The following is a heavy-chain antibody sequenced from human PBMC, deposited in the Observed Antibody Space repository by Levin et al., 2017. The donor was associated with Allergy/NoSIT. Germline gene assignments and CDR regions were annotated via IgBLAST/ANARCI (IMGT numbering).Heavy chain of an antibody. V-gene: IGHV3-30*18. J-gene: IGHJ4*02. D-gene: IGHD5-12*01. CDR2: ISDDGRNK. Sequence: GGSLRLSCAASGFTFRNFGMHWVRQAPGKGLEWVALISDDGRNKYYGDPVKGRFTISRDNSKNMVFLQMNSLKVNDTAVYYCAKVQAGRRLRPPDYWGQGTLVTVSS. CDR3: AKVQAGRRLRPPDY. CDR1: GFTFRNFG.